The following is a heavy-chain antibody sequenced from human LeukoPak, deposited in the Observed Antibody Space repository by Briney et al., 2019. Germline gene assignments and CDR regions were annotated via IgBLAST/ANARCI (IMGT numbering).Heavy chain of an antibody. V-gene: IGHV3-23*01. D-gene: IGHD3-16*01. CDR2: TNNNGGST. Sequence: GGSLRLSCADSGFTFSSYWMSWVRQAPGKGLEWVSGTNNNGGSTYYADSVKGRFTISRNNSKNTLYLQMNSLRAEDTALYYCAKDRKLRYVQDAFDIRGQGTMVTVSS. J-gene: IGHJ3*02. CDR3: AKDRKLRYVQDAFDI. CDR1: GFTFSSYW.